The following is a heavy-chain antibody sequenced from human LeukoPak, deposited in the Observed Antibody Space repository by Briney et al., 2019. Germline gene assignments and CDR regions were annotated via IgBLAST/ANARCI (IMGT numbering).Heavy chain of an antibody. CDR3: AKTRPLDSSSWSHGDY. CDR1: GFTFSDYY. V-gene: IGHV3-23*01. J-gene: IGHJ4*02. Sequence: GGSLRLSCAASGFTFSDYYMSWIRQAPGKGLEWVSAISGSGDSTYYGDSVKGRFTISRDNSKNTLYLQMNSLRAEDTAVYYCAKTRPLDSSSWSHGDYWGQGTLVTVSS. D-gene: IGHD6-13*01. CDR2: ISGSGDST.